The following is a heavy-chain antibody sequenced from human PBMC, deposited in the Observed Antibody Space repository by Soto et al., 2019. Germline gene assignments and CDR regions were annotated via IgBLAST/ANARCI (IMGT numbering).Heavy chain of an antibody. D-gene: IGHD2-8*01. CDR2: ISPSVSP. V-gene: IGHV4-30-2*01. CDR1: GGSGNSGGYS. CDR3: TRGVLA. J-gene: IGHJ5*02. Sequence: QVQLQESGSRLVRPSQTVSLTCSVSGGSGNSGGYSWSWIRQPPGKGLEWMGFISPSVSPASNPSLKSRVTISVDRSNNQISLELSSVTAADTAVYYCTRGVLAWGPGTRVTVST.